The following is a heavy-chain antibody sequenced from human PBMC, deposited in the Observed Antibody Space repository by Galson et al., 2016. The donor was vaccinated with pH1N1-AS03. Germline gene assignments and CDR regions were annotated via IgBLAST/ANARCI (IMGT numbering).Heavy chain of an antibody. CDR3: ARIKGGGNPDGFDI. CDR1: GFTFRSYW. CDR2: IKQDGSEN. V-gene: IGHV3-7*01. Sequence: SLRLSCAASGFTFRSYWMTWVWQAPGKGLEWVANIKQDGSENYSLDSVKGRFTISRDNVENSVYLQLNSLKVEDTAMYYCARIKGGGNPDGFDIWGLGTKVIVSS. D-gene: IGHD4-23*01. J-gene: IGHJ3*02.